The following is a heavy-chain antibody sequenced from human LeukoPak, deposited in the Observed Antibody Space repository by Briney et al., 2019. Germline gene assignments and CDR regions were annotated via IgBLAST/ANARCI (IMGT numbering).Heavy chain of an antibody. J-gene: IGHJ4*02. Sequence: GASVKVSCKASGGTFSSYAISWVRQAPGQGLEWMGGIIPIFCTANYAQKFQGRVTITADESTSTAYMELSSLRSEDTAVYYCARDDPREGGASDYWGQGTLVTVSS. CDR2: IIPIFCTA. V-gene: IGHV1-69*13. D-gene: IGHD1-26*01. CDR3: ARDDPREGGASDY. CDR1: GGTFSSYA.